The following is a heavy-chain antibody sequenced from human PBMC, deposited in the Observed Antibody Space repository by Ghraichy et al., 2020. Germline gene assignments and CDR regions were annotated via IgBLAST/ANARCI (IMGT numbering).Heavy chain of an antibody. Sequence: SETLSLTCTVSGGSISSGGYYWTWIRQHPGKGLEWIGFIYSSGSTYYNPSLKSRVTISVDTSKNQFSLRLSSVTAADTAVYYCATGLIYSNYGMDVWGQGTTVTVSS. CDR3: ATGLIYSNYGMDV. CDR2: IYSSGST. D-gene: IGHD2-21*01. J-gene: IGHJ6*02. V-gene: IGHV4-31*03. CDR1: GGSISSGGYY.